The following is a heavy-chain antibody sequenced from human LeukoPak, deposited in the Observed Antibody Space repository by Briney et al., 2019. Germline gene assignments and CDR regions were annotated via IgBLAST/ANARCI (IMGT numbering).Heavy chain of an antibody. D-gene: IGHD3-9*01. CDR1: GGSISSSSYY. CDR3: ARLDWLSGTWFDY. J-gene: IGHJ4*02. V-gene: IGHV4-39*01. CDR2: IYYSGST. Sequence: SETLSLTCTVSGGSISSSSYYWGWIRQPPGKGLEWIGSIYYSGSTYYNPSLKSRVTISVDTSKNQFSLKLSSVTAADAAVYYCARLDWLSGTWFDYWGQGTLVTVSS.